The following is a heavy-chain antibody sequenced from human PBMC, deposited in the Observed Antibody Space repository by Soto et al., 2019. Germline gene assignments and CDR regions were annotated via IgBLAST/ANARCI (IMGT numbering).Heavy chain of an antibody. CDR3: ARAPRSGYHT. CDR2: INHSGRT. Sequence: QVQLQQWGAGLLKPSETLSLTCAVYGGSFSGYYWSWIRHPPGNGLEWIGEINHSGRTNYNPSLKSRVTISVDTSKNQFSLKLSSVTAADTAVYYCARAPRSGYHTWGQGTLVTVSS. D-gene: IGHD3-22*01. J-gene: IGHJ4*02. V-gene: IGHV4-34*01. CDR1: GGSFSGYY.